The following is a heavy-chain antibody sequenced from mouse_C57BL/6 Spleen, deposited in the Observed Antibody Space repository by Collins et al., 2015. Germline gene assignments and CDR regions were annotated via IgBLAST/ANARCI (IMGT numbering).Heavy chain of an antibody. CDR2: IYPGDGDT. D-gene: IGHD1-1*01. CDR1: GYAFSSSW. J-gene: IGHJ3*01. Sequence: QVQLQQSGPELVKPGASVKISCKASGYAFSSSWMNWVKQRPGKGLEWIGRIYPGDGDTNYNGKFKGKATLTADKSSSTAYMQLSSLTSEDSAVYFCARSEITTVVAPPFAYWGQGTLVTVSA. CDR3: ARSEITTVVAPPFAY. V-gene: IGHV1-82*01.